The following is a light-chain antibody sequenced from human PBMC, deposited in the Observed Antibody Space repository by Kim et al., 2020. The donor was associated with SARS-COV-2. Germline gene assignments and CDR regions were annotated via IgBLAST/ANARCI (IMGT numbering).Light chain of an antibody. Sequence: EIVLTQSPATLSVSPGERVTLSCRASQSVSSKLIWYQQKRGQAPRLLIFGASTRATCIPARFSGSGSGTEFTLTISSLQSEDFAVYYCQEHNNWPYTFGQGTKLEI. J-gene: IGKJ2*01. CDR3: QEHNNWPYT. CDR1: QSVSSK. CDR2: GAS. V-gene: IGKV3-15*01.